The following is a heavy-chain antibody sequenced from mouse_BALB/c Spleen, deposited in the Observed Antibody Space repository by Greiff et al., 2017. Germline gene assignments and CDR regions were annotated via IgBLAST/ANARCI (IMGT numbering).Heavy chain of an antibody. V-gene: IGHV5-6-5*01. CDR2: ISSGGST. CDR3: ARGYCYSKYLDY. CDR1: GFTFSSYA. D-gene: IGHD2-5*01. Sequence: EVMLVESGGGLVKPGGSLKLSCAASGFTFSSYAMSWVRQTPEKRLEWVASISSGGSTYYPGSVKGRFNISRDNARNILYRQMSSLRSEDTAMYYCARGYCYSKYLDYWGQGTTLTVSS. J-gene: IGHJ2*01.